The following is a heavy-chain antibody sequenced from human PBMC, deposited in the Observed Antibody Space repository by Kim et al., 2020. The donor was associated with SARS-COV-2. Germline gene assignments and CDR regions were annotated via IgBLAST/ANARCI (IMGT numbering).Heavy chain of an antibody. CDR2: GSS. Sequence: GSSNYNPSLKSRVTLSGDTSTNQFSLKLNSVTAADSAVYYCARGGRPFDYWGQGALVTVSS. D-gene: IGHD6-6*01. J-gene: IGHJ4*02. V-gene: IGHV4-59*09. CDR3: ARGGRPFDY.